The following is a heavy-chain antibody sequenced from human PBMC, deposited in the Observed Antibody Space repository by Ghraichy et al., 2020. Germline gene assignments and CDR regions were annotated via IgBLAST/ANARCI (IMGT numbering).Heavy chain of an antibody. CDR3: ARGQGIVATIRTYWYFDL. J-gene: IGHJ2*01. CDR2: INHSGST. Sequence: SETLSLTCAVYGGSFSGYYWSWIRQPPGKGLEWIGEINHSGSTNYNPSLKSRVTISVDTSKNQFSLKLSSVTAADTAVYYCARGQGIVATIRTYWYFDLWGRGTLVTVSS. CDR1: GGSFSGYY. D-gene: IGHD5-12*01. V-gene: IGHV4-34*01.